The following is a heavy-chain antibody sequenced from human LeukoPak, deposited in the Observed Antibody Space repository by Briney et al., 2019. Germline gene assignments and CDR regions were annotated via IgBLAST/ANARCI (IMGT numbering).Heavy chain of an antibody. D-gene: IGHD6-19*01. J-gene: IGHJ4*02. CDR1: GGSVSSNSYY. Sequence: SETLSLTCTVSGGSVSSNSYYWGWIRQPPGKGLEWIGSVYYSGTTYYNPSLRSRVTISVDTSRNQFPLKLSSLTAADTAMYYCARGPQWLGYYYFDYWGQGTLVTVSS. CDR3: ARGPQWLGYYYFDY. CDR2: VYYSGTT. V-gene: IGHV4-39*01.